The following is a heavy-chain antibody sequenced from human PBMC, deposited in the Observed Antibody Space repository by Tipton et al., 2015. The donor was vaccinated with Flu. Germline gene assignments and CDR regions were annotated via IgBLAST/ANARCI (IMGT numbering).Heavy chain of an antibody. CDR3: AVPWGVVRLGH. CDR2: INWVSSAM. Sequence: SLRLSCAASGFTFDDYTTHWVRQAPGKGLEWVSSINWVSSAMDYADSVRGRFTISRDNSKNTLYLQMNSLRAEDTAVYYCAVPWGVVRLGHWGQGALVTVSS. V-gene: IGHV3-9*01. D-gene: IGHD3-16*01. CDR1: GFTFDDYT. J-gene: IGHJ4*02.